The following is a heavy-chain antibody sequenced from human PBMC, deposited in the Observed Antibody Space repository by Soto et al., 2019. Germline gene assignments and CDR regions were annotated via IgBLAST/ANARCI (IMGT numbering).Heavy chain of an antibody. CDR2: IYYSGDT. J-gene: IGHJ4*02. D-gene: IGHD6-13*01. Sequence: QVQLQESGPGLVEPSQTLSLTCNVSGDSISSGGYHCRWIRQHPGKGLEWIVYIYYSGDTYYNPSLKSRVAISVHTSKKQFSLNLSSATAADTAVYYCARLAYSSRGGQFFDYWGQGVLVTVSS. CDR1: GDSISSGGYH. CDR3: ARLAYSSRGGQFFDY. V-gene: IGHV4-31*03.